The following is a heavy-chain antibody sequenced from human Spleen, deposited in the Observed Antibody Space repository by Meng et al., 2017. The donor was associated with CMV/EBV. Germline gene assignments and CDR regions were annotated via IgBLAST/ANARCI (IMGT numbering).Heavy chain of an antibody. CDR1: GGSSSSYY. CDR2: IYYSGGT. J-gene: IGHJ4*02. V-gene: IGHV4-59*01. D-gene: IGHD6-19*01. Sequence: QVTLQESVPGLVKHSGALSLNCTVSGGSSSSYYWSWIRQPPGKGLEWIGYIYYSGGTNYNPSLKSRVTISVDTSKNQFSLKLSSVTAADTAVYYCAGGDSSGWWIDYWGQGTLVTVSS. CDR3: AGGDSSGWWIDY.